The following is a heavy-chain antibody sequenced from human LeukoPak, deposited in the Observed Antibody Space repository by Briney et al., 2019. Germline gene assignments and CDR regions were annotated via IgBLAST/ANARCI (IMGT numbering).Heavy chain of an antibody. J-gene: IGHJ4*02. Sequence: GGSLRLSCAASGFTFDDYAMHWVRQAPGKGLEWVSGTSWNSGSIGYADSVKGRFTISRDNAKNSLYLQMNSLRAEDTALYYCAKDISGGSFWYFDYWGQGTLVTVSS. V-gene: IGHV3-9*01. CDR1: GFTFDDYA. CDR3: AKDISGGSFWYFDY. CDR2: TSWNSGSI. D-gene: IGHD3-3*01.